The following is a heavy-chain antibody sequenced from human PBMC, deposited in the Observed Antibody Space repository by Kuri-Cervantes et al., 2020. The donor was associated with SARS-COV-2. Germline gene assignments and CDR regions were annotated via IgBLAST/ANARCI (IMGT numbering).Heavy chain of an antibody. CDR2: IGTAGDT. J-gene: IGHJ6*04. CDR1: GFTFSSYD. D-gene: IGHD3-10*01. V-gene: IGHV3-13*01. Sequence: GGSLRLSCAASGFTFSSYDMHWVRQATGKGLEWVSAIGTAGDTYYPGTVKGRFTISRENAKNSLYLQMNSLRAGDTAVYYCARPWFGEFGMDVWGKGTTVTVSS. CDR3: ARPWFGEFGMDV.